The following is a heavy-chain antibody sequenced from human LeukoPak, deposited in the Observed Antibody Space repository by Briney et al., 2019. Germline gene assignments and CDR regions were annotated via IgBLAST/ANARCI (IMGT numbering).Heavy chain of an antibody. J-gene: IGHJ6*02. CDR1: GGSISSCY. CDR3: ARDKVYQDNYYYGMDV. D-gene: IGHD2-2*01. Sequence: SETLSLTCTVSGGSISSCYWSWIRQPPGKGLEWIGYIYYSGSTNYNPSLKSRVTISVDTSKNQFSLKLSSVTAADTAVYYCARDKVYQDNYYYGMDVWGQGTTVTVSS. V-gene: IGHV4-59*01. CDR2: IYYSGST.